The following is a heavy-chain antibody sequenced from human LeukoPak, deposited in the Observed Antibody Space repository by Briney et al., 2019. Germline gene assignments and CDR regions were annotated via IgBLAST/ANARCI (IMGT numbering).Heavy chain of an antibody. CDR2: ISNSGGST. CDR3: AQQLGYCSDGTCYFTY. Sequence: PGRSLRLSCAASGFAFSSYAMSGVRQAPGKGLEWVSAISNSGGSTYYSDSGKGRFIISRDNSKNTLYLQMNSLSAEDTAVYYCAQQLGYCSDGTCYFTYWGQGTLVTVSS. D-gene: IGHD2-15*01. CDR1: GFAFSSYA. J-gene: IGHJ4*02. V-gene: IGHV3-23*01.